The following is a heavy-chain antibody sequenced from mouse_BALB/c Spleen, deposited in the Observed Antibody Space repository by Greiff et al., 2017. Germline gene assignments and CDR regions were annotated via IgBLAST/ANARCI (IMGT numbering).Heavy chain of an antibody. Sequence: QLQQSGPELMKPGASVKISCKASGYSFTSYYMHWVKQSHGKSLEWIGYIDPFNGGTSYNQKFKGKATLTVDKSSSTAYMHLSSLTSEDSAVYYCARSGTTAGFAYWGQGTLVTVSA. J-gene: IGHJ3*01. V-gene: IGHV1S135*01. CDR1: GYSFTSYY. CDR2: IDPFNGGT. CDR3: ARSGTTAGFAY. D-gene: IGHD1-2*01.